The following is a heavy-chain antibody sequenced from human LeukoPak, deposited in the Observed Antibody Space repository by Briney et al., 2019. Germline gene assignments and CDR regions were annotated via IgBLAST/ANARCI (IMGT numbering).Heavy chain of an antibody. Sequence: GGSLRLSCSASGFTFSNFAMSWVRQAPGKGLEWVSGISGSGIRTFSADSVKGRFTISRDNAKNSLYLQMNSLRAEDTAVYYCARDRALTYYYDSSGSLDYWGQGTLVTVSS. CDR1: GFTFSNFA. CDR2: ISGSGIRT. D-gene: IGHD3-22*01. J-gene: IGHJ4*02. CDR3: ARDRALTYYYDSSGSLDY. V-gene: IGHV3-23*01.